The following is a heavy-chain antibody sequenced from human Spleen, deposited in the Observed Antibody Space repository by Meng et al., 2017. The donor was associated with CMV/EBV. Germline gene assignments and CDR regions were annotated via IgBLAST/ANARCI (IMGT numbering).Heavy chain of an antibody. CDR1: GRISNGDYH. D-gene: IGHD3-22*01. CDR3: AIYYFHSSGYSNWFDP. J-gene: IGHJ5*02. CDR2: THHSGTT. Sequence: GRISNGDYHRTWIRQPPGKGLEWIGYTHHSGTTYYNPSLKSRTTISVDKSQNQFSLKLSSVTAADTAVYYCAIYYFHSSGYSNWFDPWGQGTLVTVSS. V-gene: IGHV4-30-4*08.